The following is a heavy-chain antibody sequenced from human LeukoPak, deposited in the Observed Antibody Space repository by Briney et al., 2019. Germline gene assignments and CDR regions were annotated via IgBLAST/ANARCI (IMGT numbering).Heavy chain of an antibody. CDR3: AGRDYGDPSFDY. CDR2: IYTSGST. J-gene: IGHJ4*02. Sequence: SQTLSLTCILSGGSLSSGSYYWDWIRQPAGKGLEWVGRIYTSGSTNYNPSLKSRVTISVDKSKNQFSPKLSSVTAADTAAYYCAGRDYGDPSFDYWGQGTLVTVSS. D-gene: IGHD4-17*01. V-gene: IGHV4-61*02. CDR1: GGSLSSGSYY.